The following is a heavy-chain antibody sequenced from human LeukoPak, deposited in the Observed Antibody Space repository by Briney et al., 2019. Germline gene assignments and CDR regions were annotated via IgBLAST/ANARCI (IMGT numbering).Heavy chain of an antibody. Sequence: GGSVRLSCAASGFTFSSYEMNWVRQAPGKGLEWVSYISSSGSTIYYAESVKGRFTISRDNATSSLYLQMNSLRAEDTAVYYCASSSSWYDYWGQGTLVTVSS. D-gene: IGHD6-13*01. J-gene: IGHJ4*02. V-gene: IGHV3-48*03. CDR1: GFTFSSYE. CDR2: ISSSGSTI. CDR3: ASSSSWYDY.